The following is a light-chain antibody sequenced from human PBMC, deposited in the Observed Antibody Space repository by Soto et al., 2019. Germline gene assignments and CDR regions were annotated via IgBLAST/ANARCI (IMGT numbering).Light chain of an antibody. CDR2: KAS. V-gene: IGKV1-5*03. CDR1: QSISSW. J-gene: IGKJ2*01. Sequence: DIQMTQSPSTLSASVGDRVTITCRPSQSISSWLAWYQQKPGKAPKLLIYKASTLESGVPSRFSGSGSGTEFTLTISSLQPDDGATYYCQQYNVYSLTFGQGTKLEIK. CDR3: QQYNVYSLT.